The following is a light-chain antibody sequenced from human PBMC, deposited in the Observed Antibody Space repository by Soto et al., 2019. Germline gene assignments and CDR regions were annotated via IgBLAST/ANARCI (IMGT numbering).Light chain of an antibody. J-gene: IGKJ1*01. CDR3: QQYNSYSPT. V-gene: IGKV1-5*03. CDR1: QSISTW. CDR2: KAS. Sequence: DIQMTQSPSTLSASVGDRVTITCRASQSISTWLAWYQQEPGKAPKLLIHKASSLQSGVPSRFSGSGSGTDFTLTISSLHHDDFDTYYCQQYNSYSPTLGQGTKVDIK.